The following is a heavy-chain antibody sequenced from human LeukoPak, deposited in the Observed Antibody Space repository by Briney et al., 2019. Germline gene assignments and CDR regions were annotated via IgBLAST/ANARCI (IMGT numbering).Heavy chain of an antibody. J-gene: IGHJ6*04. CDR1: GFTFSSYA. CDR2: ISYDGSNK. CDR3: AKALRGFPNYYYGMDV. D-gene: IGHD3-10*01. Sequence: GGSLRLSCAASGFTFSSYAMHWVRQAPGKGLEWVAVISYDGSNKYYADSVKGRFTISRDNSKNTLYLQMNSLRAEDTAVYYCAKALRGFPNYYYGMDVWGKGTTVTVSS. V-gene: IGHV3-30*18.